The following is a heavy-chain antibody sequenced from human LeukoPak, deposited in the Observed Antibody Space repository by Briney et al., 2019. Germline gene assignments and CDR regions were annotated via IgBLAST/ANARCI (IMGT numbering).Heavy chain of an antibody. J-gene: IGHJ6*03. CDR2: ISSSSSYI. CDR1: GFTFSSYS. D-gene: IGHD6-6*01. V-gene: IGHV3-21*01. CDR3: ARGGPLGYMDV. Sequence: GGSLRLSCAASGFTFSSYSMNWVRQAPGKGLEWVSSISSSSSYIYYADSVKGRFTISRDNAKNSLYLQMNSLRAEDTAVYYCARGGPLGYMDVWGKGTTVTVSS.